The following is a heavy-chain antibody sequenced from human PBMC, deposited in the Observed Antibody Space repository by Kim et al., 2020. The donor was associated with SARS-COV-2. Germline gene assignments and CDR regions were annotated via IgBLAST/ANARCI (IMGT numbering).Heavy chain of an antibody. Sequence: SVKVSCKASGGTFSSYAISWVRQAPGQGLEWMGGIIPIFGTANYAQKFQGRVTITADESTSTAYMELSSLRSEDTAVYYCVATTGTTYAFDIWGQGTMVTVSS. J-gene: IGHJ3*02. V-gene: IGHV1-69*13. D-gene: IGHD1-1*01. CDR2: IIPIFGTA. CDR3: VATTGTTYAFDI. CDR1: GGTFSSYA.